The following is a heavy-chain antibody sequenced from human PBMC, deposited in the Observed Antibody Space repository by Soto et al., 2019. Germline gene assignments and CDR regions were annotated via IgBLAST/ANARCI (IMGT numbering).Heavy chain of an antibody. Sequence: GGSLRLSCAASGFTVSSNYMSWVRQAPGKGLEWVSVIYRGGSTSYTDFVKGRFTMSGDNSKNTLYLQMNSLRVEDTAVYYCARDYPYTSSYGFEGATDVWGQGTTVTVSS. CDR2: IYRGGST. CDR3: ARDYPYTSSYGFEGATDV. V-gene: IGHV3-53*01. J-gene: IGHJ6*02. D-gene: IGHD6-6*01. CDR1: GFTVSSNY.